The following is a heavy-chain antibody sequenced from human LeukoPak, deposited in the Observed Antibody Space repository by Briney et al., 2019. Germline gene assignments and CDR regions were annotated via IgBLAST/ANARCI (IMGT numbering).Heavy chain of an antibody. V-gene: IGHV4-59*08. CDR1: GGTFSGYY. CDR3: ARHRASRYCSSTSCYPSYYGMDV. CDR2: IYYSGST. Sequence: SETLSLTCAAYGGTFSGYYWSWIRQPPGKGLEWIGYIYYSGSTNYNPSLKSRVTISVDTSKNKFYLKLSSVTAADTAVYYCARHRASRYCSSTSCYPSYYGMDVWGQGTTVTVSS. J-gene: IGHJ6*02. D-gene: IGHD2-2*01.